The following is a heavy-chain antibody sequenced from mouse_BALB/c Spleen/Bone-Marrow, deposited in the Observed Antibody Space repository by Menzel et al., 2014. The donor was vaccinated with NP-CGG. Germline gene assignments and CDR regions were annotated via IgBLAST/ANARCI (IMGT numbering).Heavy chain of an antibody. CDR3: ARYDGPAWFAY. D-gene: IGHD2-3*01. CDR2: INPSNGRN. Sequence: QVQLQHSGAELVKPGASVRLSCKASGYSFTSYWIHWVKQRPGQGLEWIGEINPSNGRNNYNEKFKNKATLTVDKSSSTAYMQLSSLTSEDSAVYYCARYDGPAWFAYWGQGTLVTVSA. CDR1: GYSFTSYW. V-gene: IGHV1S81*02. J-gene: IGHJ3*01.